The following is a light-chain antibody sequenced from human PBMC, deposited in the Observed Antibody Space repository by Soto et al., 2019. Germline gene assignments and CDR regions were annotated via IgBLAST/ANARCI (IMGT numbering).Light chain of an antibody. CDR3: QQSYITPPIT. CDR2: AAS. Sequence: DVQMTQSPSSLSALVGDRVTITCRASQSVSRYLNWYQHKPGKAPKLLINAASNLRSGVPSRFSGSGSGTDFTLTNDGLQPEDFAVYYCQQSYITPPITFGQGTRLELK. CDR1: QSVSRY. J-gene: IGKJ5*01. V-gene: IGKV1-39*01.